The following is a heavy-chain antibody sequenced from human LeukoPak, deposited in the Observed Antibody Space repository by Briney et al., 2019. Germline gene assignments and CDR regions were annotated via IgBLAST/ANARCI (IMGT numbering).Heavy chain of an antibody. CDR3: ARGISLAYYYYYYMDV. Sequence: PGGSLRLSCAASGFTFSDYYMSWIRQAPGKGLELVSYISSSGSTIYYADSVKGRFTISRDNAKNSLYLQMNSLRAKDTAVYYCARGISLAYYYYYYMDVWGKGTTVTISS. CDR2: ISSSGSTI. V-gene: IGHV3-11*01. D-gene: IGHD2/OR15-2a*01. J-gene: IGHJ6*03. CDR1: GFTFSDYY.